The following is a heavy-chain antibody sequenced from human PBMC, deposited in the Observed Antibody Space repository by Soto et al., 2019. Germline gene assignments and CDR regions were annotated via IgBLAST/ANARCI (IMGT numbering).Heavy chain of an antibody. Sequence: GESLKISCKGSGYRFSRYWIAWVRQMPGKGLEWLGIIYPGDSDTIYSPSFQGQVTFSVDNSISTAYLQWSSLKASDTARYYCARQGSNGAYYYYGMDVWGQGTPVTVS. CDR1: GYRFSRYW. J-gene: IGHJ6*02. CDR3: ARQGSNGAYYYYGMDV. V-gene: IGHV5-51*01. D-gene: IGHD2-8*01. CDR2: IYPGDSDT.